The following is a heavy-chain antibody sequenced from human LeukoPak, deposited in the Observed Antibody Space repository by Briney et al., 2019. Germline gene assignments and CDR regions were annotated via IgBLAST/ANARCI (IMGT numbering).Heavy chain of an antibody. Sequence: TGGSLRLSCAASGITVSSNYMSWVRQAPGKGPEWVSVMYSGGSTYYADSVKGRFTFSRDNSKNTLYLQMNSLRAEDTAVYYCARSNCDSCYMGVWYYFDYWGQGATVTVSS. D-gene: IGHD3-10*01. J-gene: IGHJ4*02. CDR2: MYSGGST. CDR1: GITVSSNY. CDR3: ARSNCDSCYMGVWYYFDY. V-gene: IGHV3-66*01.